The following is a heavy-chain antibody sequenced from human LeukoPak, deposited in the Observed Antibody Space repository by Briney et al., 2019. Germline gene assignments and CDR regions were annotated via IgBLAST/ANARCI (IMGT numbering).Heavy chain of an antibody. J-gene: IGHJ3*02. D-gene: IGHD3-22*01. CDR1: GYTFTSYY. CDR2: INPSGGST. Sequence: ASVKVSCKASGYTFTSYYMYWVRQAPGQGLEWMGIINPSGGSTSYAQKFQGRVTMTRDTSTSTVYMELSSLGSEDTAVYYCATDPGYYYDSSGYARAFDIWGQGTMVTVSS. V-gene: IGHV1-46*01. CDR3: ATDPGYYYDSSGYARAFDI.